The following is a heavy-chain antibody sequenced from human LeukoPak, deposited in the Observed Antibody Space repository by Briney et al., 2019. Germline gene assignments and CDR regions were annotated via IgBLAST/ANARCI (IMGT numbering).Heavy chain of an antibody. CDR1: GFTFSSYG. D-gene: IGHD3-9*01. CDR3: AKGSQYNILTGFIVGAMDDFDH. J-gene: IGHJ4*02. V-gene: IGHV3-30*02. CDR2: IRYDGSNK. Sequence: GGSLRLSCAASGFTFSSYGMHWVRQAPGKGLEWVAFIRYDGSNKYYADSVKGRFTISRDNSKNTLYLQMNSLRAEDTAVYYCAKGSQYNILTGFIVGAMDDFDHWGQGTLVTVSS.